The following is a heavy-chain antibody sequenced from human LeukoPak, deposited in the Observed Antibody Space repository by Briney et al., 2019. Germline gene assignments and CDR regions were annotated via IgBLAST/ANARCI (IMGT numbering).Heavy chain of an antibody. J-gene: IGHJ4*02. CDR2: ISSSSSTI. Sequence: GGSLRLSCAASGFTFSSYSMNWVRQAPGKGLEWVSYISSSSSTIYYADSVKGRFTISRDNAKNSLYLQMNSLRAEDTAVYYCASLGYSYGKGVFAYWGQGTLVTVSS. CDR1: GFTFSSYS. V-gene: IGHV3-48*01. D-gene: IGHD5-18*01. CDR3: ASLGYSYGKGVFAY.